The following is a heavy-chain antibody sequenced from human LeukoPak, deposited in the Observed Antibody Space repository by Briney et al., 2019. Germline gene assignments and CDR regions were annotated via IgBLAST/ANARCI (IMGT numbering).Heavy chain of an antibody. CDR2: FSGSGGST. D-gene: IGHD2-15*01. CDR1: GFTFSSYA. V-gene: IGHV3-23*01. J-gene: IGHJ6*02. Sequence: GASLRLSCAASGFTFSSYAMSWARKAPGKGLEWVSAFSGSGGSTYYADSVKGRFTISRDNSKNTLYLQMNSLRAEDTAVYYCADCSGGSCYKNDYYYYGMDVWGQGTTVTVSS. CDR3: ADCSGGSCYKNDYYYYGMDV.